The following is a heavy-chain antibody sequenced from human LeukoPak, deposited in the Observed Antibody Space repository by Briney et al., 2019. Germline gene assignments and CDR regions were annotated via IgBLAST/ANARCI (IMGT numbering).Heavy chain of an antibody. V-gene: IGHV1-18*01. Sequence: ASVKVSCKTSGYPFTSYGIGWVRQASGQGLEWVGLINNYSGNTAYAQKFQGRVTMTTDTSTSTAYMEMRSLTSDDTAMYYCARDPDRSSRWDYWGQGTLVTVSS. J-gene: IGHJ4*02. D-gene: IGHD3-22*01. CDR2: INNYSGNT. CDR3: ARDPDRSSRWDY. CDR1: GYPFTSYG.